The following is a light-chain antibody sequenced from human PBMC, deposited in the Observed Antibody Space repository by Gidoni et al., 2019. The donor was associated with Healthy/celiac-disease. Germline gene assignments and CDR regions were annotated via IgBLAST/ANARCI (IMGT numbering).Light chain of an antibody. Sequence: EIVLTQSPGTLSLSPGESATLSCRASQSVSSSYLAWYQQKPGQAPRLLIYGASSRATGIPDRFSGSGSGTDFTLTISRLEPEDFAVYYCQQYGSSATFXQXTRLEIK. V-gene: IGKV3-20*01. CDR3: QQYGSSAT. CDR2: GAS. CDR1: QSVSSSY. J-gene: IGKJ5*01.